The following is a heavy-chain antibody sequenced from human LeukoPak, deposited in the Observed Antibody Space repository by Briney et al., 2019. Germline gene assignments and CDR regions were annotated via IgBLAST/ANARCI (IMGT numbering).Heavy chain of an antibody. CDR2: IWYDGSNK. CDR3: ARGAYCSGSRCPGAFDI. Sequence: GGSLRLSCAASGFTFSNYAMYWVRQAPGKGLEWEAIIWYDGSNKYYADSVKGRFTISRDNSKNTLYLQMNSLRAEDTAVYYCARGAYCSGSRCPGAFDIWGQGTMVTVSS. J-gene: IGHJ3*02. CDR1: GFTFSNYA. V-gene: IGHV3-33*01. D-gene: IGHD2-15*01.